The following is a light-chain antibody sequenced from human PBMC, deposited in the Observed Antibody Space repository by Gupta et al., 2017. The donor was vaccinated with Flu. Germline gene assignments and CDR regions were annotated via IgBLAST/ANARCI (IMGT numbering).Light chain of an antibody. J-gene: IGLJ2*01. V-gene: IGLV3-1*01. CDR3: QAWDSGTCG. Sequence: SYELTQPPSVSVPPGQTASITCSGDKLGDKYACWYQQKPGQSPVLVIYQDTKRPSGIPERFSGSNSGNTATLTISGTQAMDEADYYCQAWDSGTCGFGGGTKLTVL. CDR1: KLGDKY. CDR2: QDT.